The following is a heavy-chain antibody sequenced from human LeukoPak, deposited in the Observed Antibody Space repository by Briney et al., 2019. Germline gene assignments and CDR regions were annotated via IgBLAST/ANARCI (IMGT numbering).Heavy chain of an antibody. V-gene: IGHV5-51*01. CDR3: ARGVEPWSLGMDV. D-gene: IGHD3-10*01. CDR2: IYPGDSDT. J-gene: IGHJ6*02. Sequence: GESLKISCKGSGYSFTSYWIGWVRQMPGKGLEWMGIIYPGDSDTRYSPSFQGQVTIPADKSISTAYLQWSSLKASDTAMYYCARGVEPWSLGMDVWGQGTTVTVSS. CDR1: GYSFTSYW.